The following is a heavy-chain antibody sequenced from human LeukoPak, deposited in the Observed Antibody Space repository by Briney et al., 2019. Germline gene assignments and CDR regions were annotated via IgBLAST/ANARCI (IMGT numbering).Heavy chain of an antibody. V-gene: IGHV3-30-3*01. CDR2: ISYDGSNK. Sequence: GGSLRLSCAASGFTFSSYAMHWVRQAPGKGLEWVAVISYDGSNKYYADSVKGRFTISRDNSKNTLYLQMNSLRAEDTAVYYCARTSGDYGPERTLDYWGQGTLVSVSS. CDR3: ARTSGDYGPERTLDY. J-gene: IGHJ4*02. CDR1: GFTFSSYA. D-gene: IGHD4-17*01.